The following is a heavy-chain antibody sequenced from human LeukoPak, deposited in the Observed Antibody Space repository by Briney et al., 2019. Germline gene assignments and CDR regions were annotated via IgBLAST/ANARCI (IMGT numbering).Heavy chain of an antibody. Sequence: ASVKVSCKASGYTFTSYDINWVRHAARQGLEFMGWMNPNSGNTGYAQKFQGRVTMTRNTSISTAYMELSSLRSEDTAVYYCARKMHLYGSGSYFVYWGQGTLVTVSS. V-gene: IGHV1-8*01. J-gene: IGHJ4*02. CDR3: ARKMHLYGSGSYFVY. D-gene: IGHD3-10*01. CDR1: GYTFTSYD. CDR2: MNPNSGNT.